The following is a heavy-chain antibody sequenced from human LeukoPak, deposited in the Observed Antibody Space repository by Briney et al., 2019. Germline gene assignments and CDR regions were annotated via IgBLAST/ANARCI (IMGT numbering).Heavy chain of an antibody. Sequence: GGSLRLSCGASGFTFRSYWMSWVRQVPGKGLEWVANIKQDGSEKYYVDSVKGRFAISRDNAKKSLYLQMNSLRAEDTAVYYCARDGGPFDYWGQGTLVIVSS. V-gene: IGHV3-7*01. D-gene: IGHD3-16*01. CDR2: IKQDGSEK. CDR1: GFTFRSYW. J-gene: IGHJ4*02. CDR3: ARDGGPFDY.